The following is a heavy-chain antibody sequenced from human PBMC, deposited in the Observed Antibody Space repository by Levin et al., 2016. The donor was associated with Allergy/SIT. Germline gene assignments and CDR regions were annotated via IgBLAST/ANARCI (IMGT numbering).Heavy chain of an antibody. V-gene: IGHV3-23*01. J-gene: IGHJ3*02. Sequence: VRQMPGKGLEWVSAISDSGGSTYYADSVKGRFTISRDNSKNTLYLQMNSLRAEDTAVYYCAKDFTDNGVGAVADAFDIWGQGTMVTVSS. CDR3: AKDFTDNGVGAVADAFDI. D-gene: IGHD6-19*01. CDR2: ISDSGGST.